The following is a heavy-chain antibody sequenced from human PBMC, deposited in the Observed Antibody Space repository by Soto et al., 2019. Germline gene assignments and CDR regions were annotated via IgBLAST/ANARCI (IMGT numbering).Heavy chain of an antibody. D-gene: IGHD6-19*01. CDR3: ARERKQWLVLNDPRYNWFDP. Sequence: GGSLRLSCAASGFTFSSYGMHWVRQAPGKGLEWVAVIWYDGSNKYYADSVKGRFTISRDNSKNTLYLQMNSLRAEDTAVYYCARERKQWLVLNDPRYNWFDPWGQGTLVTVSS. V-gene: IGHV3-33*01. CDR1: GFTFSSYG. CDR2: IWYDGSNK. J-gene: IGHJ5*02.